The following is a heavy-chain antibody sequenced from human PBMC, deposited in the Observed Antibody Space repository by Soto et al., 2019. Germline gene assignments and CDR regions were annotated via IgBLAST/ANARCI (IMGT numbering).Heavy chain of an antibody. CDR1: GFTFSSYG. V-gene: IGHV3-30*02. CDR3: AKDRGYCSGGSCYSNLNYYYYGMDV. CDR2: IWYDGSNK. J-gene: IGHJ6*02. D-gene: IGHD2-15*01. Sequence: GGSLRLSCAASGFTFSSYGMHWVRQAPGKGLEWVAVIWYDGSNKYYADSVKGRFTISRDNSKNTLYLQMNSLRAEDTAVYYCAKDRGYCSGGSCYSNLNYYYYGMDVWGQGTTVTVSS.